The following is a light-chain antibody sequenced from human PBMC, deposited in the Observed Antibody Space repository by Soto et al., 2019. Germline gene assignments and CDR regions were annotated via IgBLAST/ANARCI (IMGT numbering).Light chain of an antibody. V-gene: IGLV2-14*01. CDR2: DVS. CDR1: SGDVGGYNY. CDR3: SSYTSSSTLDV. J-gene: IGLJ1*01. Sequence: QSVLTQPASVSGSPGQSITISCTGTSGDVGGYNYVSWYQQHPGKAPKLMIYDVSNRPSGASNRFSGSKSGNTASLTISGLQAEDEADYYCSSYTSSSTLDVFGTGTKVTVL.